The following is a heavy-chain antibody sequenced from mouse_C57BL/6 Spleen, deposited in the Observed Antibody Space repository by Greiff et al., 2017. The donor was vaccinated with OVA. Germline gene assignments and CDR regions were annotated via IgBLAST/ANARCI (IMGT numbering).Heavy chain of an antibody. CDR2: IDPSDSET. Sequence: QVQLQQPGAELVRPGSSVKLSCKASGYTFTSYWMHWVKQRPIQGLEWIGNIDPSDSETHYNQKFKDKATLTVDKSSSTAYMQLSSLTSEGSAVYYCARGDGSSAYYFDYWGKGTTLTVSS. CDR1: GYTFTSYW. D-gene: IGHD1-1*01. V-gene: IGHV1-52*01. CDR3: ARGDGSSAYYFDY. J-gene: IGHJ2*01.